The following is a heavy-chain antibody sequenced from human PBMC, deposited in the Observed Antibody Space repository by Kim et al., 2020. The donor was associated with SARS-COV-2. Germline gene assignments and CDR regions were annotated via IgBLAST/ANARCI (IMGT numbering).Heavy chain of an antibody. CDR2: ISSSGSTI. CDR3: ARDMNSDSKQQLVLQNYYYYGMDV. V-gene: IGHV3-48*03. Sequence: GGSLRLSCAASGFTFSSYEMNWVRQAPGKGLEWVSYISSSGSTIYYADSVKGRFTISRDNAKNSLYLQMNSLRAEDTAVYYCARDMNSDSKQQLVLQNYYYYGMDVWGQGTTVTVSS. D-gene: IGHD6-13*01. CDR1: GFTFSSYE. J-gene: IGHJ6*02.